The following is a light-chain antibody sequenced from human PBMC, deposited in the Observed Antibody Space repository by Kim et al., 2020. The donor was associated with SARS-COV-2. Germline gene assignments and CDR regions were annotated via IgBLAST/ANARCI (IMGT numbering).Light chain of an antibody. J-gene: IGKJ4*01. Sequence: EIVMTQSPGTVSVSPGERVTLSCRASQSVRNKLAWYRLRPGQAPRLLIDGVSTRATGIPARFSGSGSGTEFTLTISSLQSEDSAVYYCQQYGEWPLTFGGGTKVDIK. CDR2: GVS. CDR3: QQYGEWPLT. CDR1: QSVRNK. V-gene: IGKV3-15*01.